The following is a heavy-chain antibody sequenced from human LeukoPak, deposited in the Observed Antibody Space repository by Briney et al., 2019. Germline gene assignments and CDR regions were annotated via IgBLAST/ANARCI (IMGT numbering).Heavy chain of an antibody. J-gene: IGHJ4*02. Sequence: GGSLRLSCAASGFTFGDYYMTWIRQTPGKGLEWVSYISSSGSVTYNADSVKGRFIISRDNAKNSLDLQMNSLRDEDTAVYYCARRHKWWGVSDFWGQGTVVTVSS. CDR2: ISSSGSVT. CDR1: GFTFGDYY. CDR3: ARRHKWWGVSDF. D-gene: IGHD2-15*01. V-gene: IGHV3-11*01.